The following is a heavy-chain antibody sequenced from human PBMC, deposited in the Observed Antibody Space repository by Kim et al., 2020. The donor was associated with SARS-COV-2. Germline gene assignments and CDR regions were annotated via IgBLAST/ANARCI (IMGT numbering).Heavy chain of an antibody. CDR1: GFTFSNYA. CDR2: ISYDGSNK. V-gene: IGHV3-30-3*01. J-gene: IGHJ4*02. CDR3: ECVYYYGSGSYYNPFDY. D-gene: IGHD3-10*01. Sequence: GGSLRLSCAASGFTFSNYAMHWVRQAPGKGLEWVAVISYDGSNKYYADSVKGRFTISRDNSKNTLYLQMNILRAEDAAVYYCECVYYYGSGSYYNPFDYWGQGTLVTVSS.